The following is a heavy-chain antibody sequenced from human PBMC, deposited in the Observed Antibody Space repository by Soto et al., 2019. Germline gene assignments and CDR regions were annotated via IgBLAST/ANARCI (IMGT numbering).Heavy chain of an antibody. CDR3: AREVYYYDSSGYYLLIEY. V-gene: IGHV4-59*01. CDR2: IYYSGST. Sequence: SETLSLTCTVSGGSISSYYWSWIRQPPGKGLEWIGYIYYSGSTNYNPSLKSRVTISVDTSKNQFSLKLSSVTAADTAVYYCAREVYYYDSSGYYLLIEYWGQGTLVTVSS. D-gene: IGHD3-22*01. J-gene: IGHJ4*02. CDR1: GGSISSYY.